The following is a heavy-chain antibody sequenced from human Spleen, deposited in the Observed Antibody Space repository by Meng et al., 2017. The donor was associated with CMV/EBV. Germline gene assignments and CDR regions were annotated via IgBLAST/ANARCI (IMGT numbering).Heavy chain of an antibody. J-gene: IGHJ6*02. D-gene: IGHD2-2*01. CDR1: ESIFSDYY. V-gene: IGHV3-11*01. CDR3: ARIVVVIPGAISYGMDV. Sequence: GESLKISCAASESIFSDYYMTWIRQAPGKGLEWISYITSRGAGTIYADSVKGRFTISVDSATNSLYLQMNRLRAEDTAVYYCARIVVVIPGAISYGMDVWGQGTTVTVSS. CDR2: ITSRGAGT.